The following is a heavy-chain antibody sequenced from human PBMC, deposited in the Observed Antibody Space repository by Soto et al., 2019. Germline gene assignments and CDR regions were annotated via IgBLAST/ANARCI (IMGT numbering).Heavy chain of an antibody. CDR2: IYYSGST. CDR3: ARAMVVTQNWFDP. V-gene: IGHV4-30-4*01. Sequence: QVQLQEAGPGLVKPSQTLSLTCTVSGGSISRGDYYWSWIRQPPGKGLEWIGSIYYSGSTYYNPSLTRRVTISVDTSKNQFALKLSSVTAADTAVYYCARAMVVTQNWFDPWGQGTLVTVAS. D-gene: IGHD2-21*02. CDR1: GGSISRGDYY. J-gene: IGHJ5*02.